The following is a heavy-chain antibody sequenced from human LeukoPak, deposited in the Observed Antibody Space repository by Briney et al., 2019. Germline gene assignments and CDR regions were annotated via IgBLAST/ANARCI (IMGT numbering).Heavy chain of an antibody. CDR3: AKASGYYPSNWFDP. CDR2: ISWNSGSI. V-gene: IGHV3-9*01. D-gene: IGHD3-22*01. CDR1: GFTFDDYA. Sequence: GRSLRLSCAASGFTFDDYAMYWVRQAPGKGLEWVSGISWNSGSIGYADSVKGRFTISRDNAKNSLYLQMNSLRAEDTALYYCAKASGYYPSNWFDPWGQGTLVTVSS. J-gene: IGHJ5*02.